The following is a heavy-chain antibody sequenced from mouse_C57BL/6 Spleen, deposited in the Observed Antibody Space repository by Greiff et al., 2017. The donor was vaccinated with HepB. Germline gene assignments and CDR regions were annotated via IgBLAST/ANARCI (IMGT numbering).Heavy chain of an antibody. V-gene: IGHV1-18*01. CDR2: INPNNGGT. Sequence: EVMLVESGPELVKPGASVKIPCKASGYTFTDYNMDWVKQSHGKSLEWIGDINPNNGGTIYNQKFKGKATLTVDKSSSTAYMELRSLTSEDTAVYYCARGDYDGVPLAYWGQGTLVTVSA. CDR1: GYTFTDYN. J-gene: IGHJ3*01. D-gene: IGHD2-4*01. CDR3: ARGDYDGVPLAY.